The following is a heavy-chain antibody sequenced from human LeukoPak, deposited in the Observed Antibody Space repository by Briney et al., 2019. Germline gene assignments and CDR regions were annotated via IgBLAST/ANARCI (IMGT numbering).Heavy chain of an antibody. Sequence: SETLSLTCTVSGGSISSGDYYWSWIRQPPGKGLEWIGYIYYSGSTYYNPSLKSRVTISVDTSKNQFSLKLSSVTAADTAVYYCAREAQPEAVQLWYYMDVWGKGTTVTVSS. CDR3: AREAQPEAVQLWYYMDV. CDR2: IYYSGST. J-gene: IGHJ6*03. D-gene: IGHD5-18*01. V-gene: IGHV4-30-4*08. CDR1: GGSISSGDYY.